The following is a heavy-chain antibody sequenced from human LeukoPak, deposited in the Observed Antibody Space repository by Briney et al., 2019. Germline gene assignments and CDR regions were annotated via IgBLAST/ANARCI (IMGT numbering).Heavy chain of an antibody. J-gene: IGHJ4*02. CDR2: MNPNSGDT. CDR3: ARWPRGYEPDY. D-gene: IGHD5-12*01. Sequence: WMGWMNPNSGDTGYAQKFQGRVTITRNTSISTAYMELSSLRSEDTAVYYCARWPRGYEPDYWGQGTLVTVSS. V-gene: IGHV1-8*03.